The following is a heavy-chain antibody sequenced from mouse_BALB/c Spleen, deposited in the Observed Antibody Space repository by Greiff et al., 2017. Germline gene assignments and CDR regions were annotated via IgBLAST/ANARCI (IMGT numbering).Heavy chain of an antibody. D-gene: IGHD2-2*01. J-gene: IGHJ4*01. CDR1: GFNIKDTY. V-gene: IGHV14-3*02. CDR3: ARERGPIYYGYDGAIDY. Sequence: EVQGVESGAELVKPGASVKLSCTASGFNIKDTYMHWVKQRPEQGLEWIGRIDPANGNTKYDPKFQGKATITADTSSNTAYLQLSSLTSEDTAVYYCARERGPIYYGYDGAIDYWGQGTSVTVSS. CDR2: IDPANGNT.